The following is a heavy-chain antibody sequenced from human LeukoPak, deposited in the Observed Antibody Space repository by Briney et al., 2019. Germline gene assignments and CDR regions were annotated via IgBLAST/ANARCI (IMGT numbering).Heavy chain of an antibody. CDR2: INPDGSGT. V-gene: IGHV3-7*01. CDR1: GFSFSPYW. J-gene: IGHJ4*02. Sequence: QTGGSLRLSCAASGFSFSPYWMSWVRQGPGKGLDWVASINPDGSGTSYVDSVKGRFTISRDNAQNSLYLQMNSLSAEDTAVYYCVRLFGGVTTFDYWGQGTLVTVSS. CDR3: VRLFGGVTTFDY. D-gene: IGHD4-17*01.